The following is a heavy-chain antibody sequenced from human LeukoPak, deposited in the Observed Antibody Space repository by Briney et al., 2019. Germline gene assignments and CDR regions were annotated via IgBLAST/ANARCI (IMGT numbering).Heavy chain of an antibody. Sequence: SETLSLTCTVSGGSISSYCWSWIRQPPGKGLEWIGYIYYSGSTNYNPSLKSRVTISVDTSKSQFSLKLTSVTAADTATYYCARLHDYGDYYADYWGQGTLVTVSS. CDR1: GGSISSYC. CDR3: ARLHDYGDYYADY. V-gene: IGHV4-59*08. J-gene: IGHJ4*02. D-gene: IGHD4-17*01. CDR2: IYYSGST.